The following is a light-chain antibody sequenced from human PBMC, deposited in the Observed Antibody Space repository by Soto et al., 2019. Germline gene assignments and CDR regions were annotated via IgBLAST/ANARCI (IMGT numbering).Light chain of an antibody. J-gene: IGKJ4*01. V-gene: IGKV3-15*01. CDR2: GAS. CDR3: QQYNNWPSLT. Sequence: EIVMTQSPATLSVSPEERPTLSCRAGQSVSSNLAWYQQKPGQAPRLLIYGASTRATGIPARFSGSGSGTEFTLTISSLQSEDFAVYYCQQYNNWPSLTFGGGTKVDIK. CDR1: QSVSSN.